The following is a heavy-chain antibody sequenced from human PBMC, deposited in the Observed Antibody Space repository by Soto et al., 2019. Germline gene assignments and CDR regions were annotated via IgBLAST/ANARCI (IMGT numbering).Heavy chain of an antibody. D-gene: IGHD3-3*01. CDR2: IIPILGIA. Sequence: QVQLVQSGAEVKKPGSSVKVSCKASGGTFSSYTISWVRQAPGQRLEWMGRIIPILGIANYAQKFQGRVTITADKSTSTAYMELTSLRSEDTAVYYGARGLRFLDAGGAFDIWGQGTMVTVSS. J-gene: IGHJ3*02. V-gene: IGHV1-69*02. CDR1: GGTFSSYT. CDR3: ARGLRFLDAGGAFDI.